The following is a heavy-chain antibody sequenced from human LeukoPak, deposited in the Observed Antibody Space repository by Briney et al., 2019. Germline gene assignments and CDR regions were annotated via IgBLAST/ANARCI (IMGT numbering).Heavy chain of an antibody. D-gene: IGHD4-17*01. CDR3: ARLTYGDYGPFDY. V-gene: IGHV5-51*01. CDR1: GYSFSTYW. CDR2: IYPGDSDT. Sequence: GESLKISCKASGYSFSTYWIAWVRQMPGEGLEWMGIIYPGDSDTRYSPSFQGQVTISADKSISTAYLQWSSLKASDTAMYYCARLTYGDYGPFDYWGQGTLVTVSS. J-gene: IGHJ4*02.